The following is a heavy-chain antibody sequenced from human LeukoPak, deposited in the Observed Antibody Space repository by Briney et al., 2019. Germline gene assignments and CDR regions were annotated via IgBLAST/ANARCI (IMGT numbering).Heavy chain of an antibody. J-gene: IGHJ4*02. D-gene: IGHD3-22*01. CDR3: ARGGSGYYNDY. CDR1: GGTFSSYA. Sequence: SVKVSCKASGGTFSSYAISWVRQAPGQGLEWMGRIIPILGIANYAQKFQGRVTITADKSTSTAYMELSSLRSEDTAVYYCARGGSGYYNDYWGQGTLVTVSS. CDR2: IIPILGIA. V-gene: IGHV1-69*04.